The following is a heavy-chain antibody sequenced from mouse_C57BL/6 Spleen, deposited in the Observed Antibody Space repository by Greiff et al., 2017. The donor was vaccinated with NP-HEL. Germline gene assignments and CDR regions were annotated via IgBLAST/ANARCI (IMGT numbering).Heavy chain of an antibody. CDR3: ARAGSYPYAMDY. D-gene: IGHD2-12*01. J-gene: IGHJ4*01. CDR2: IHPNSGST. V-gene: IGHV1-64*01. Sequence: VQLQQPGAELVKPGASVKLSCKASGYTFTSYWMHWVKQRPGQGLEWIGMIHPNSGSTNYNEKFKSKATLTVDKSSSTAYMQLSSLTSEDSAVYYCARAGSYPYAMDYWGQGTSVTVSS. CDR1: GYTFTSYW.